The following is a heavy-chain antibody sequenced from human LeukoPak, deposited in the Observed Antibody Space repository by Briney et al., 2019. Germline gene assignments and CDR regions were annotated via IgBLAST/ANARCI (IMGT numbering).Heavy chain of an antibody. Sequence: GGSLRLSCAASGFTFSGYRMTWVRQAPGKGLEWVVSIKPDGSEKYYVDSVKGRFTISRDNAKNSLYLQMSSLRAEDTAVYYCARGSSWSFDYWGQGTLVTVSS. D-gene: IGHD2-15*01. CDR3: ARGSSWSFDY. J-gene: IGHJ4*02. V-gene: IGHV3-7*01. CDR1: GFTFSGYR. CDR2: IKPDGSEK.